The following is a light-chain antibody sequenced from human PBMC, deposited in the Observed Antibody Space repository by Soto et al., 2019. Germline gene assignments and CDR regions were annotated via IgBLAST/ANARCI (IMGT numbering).Light chain of an antibody. CDR2: GNT. V-gene: IGLV1-40*01. J-gene: IGLJ2*01. Sequence: QSVLTQPPSVSEAPGQRVTSSCTGSSSNIGAGYDVHWYQQLPGTARKLLIYGNTNRPSGVPDRFSGSKSGTSASLAITGLQAEDEADYYCQSYDSSLSVVFGGGTNVTVL. CDR1: SSNIGAGYD. CDR3: QSYDSSLSVV.